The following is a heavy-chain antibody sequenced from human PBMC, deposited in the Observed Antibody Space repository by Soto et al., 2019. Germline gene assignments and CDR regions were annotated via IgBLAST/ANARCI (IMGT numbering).Heavy chain of an antibody. Sequence: GGSLRLSCAASGFTFSSYSMNWVRQAPGKGLEWVSSISSSSSYIYYADSVKGRFTISRDNAKNSLYLQMNSLRAEDTAVYYCETDKLRYRYFDYWGQGTLVTVSS. D-gene: IGHD1-20*01. CDR3: ETDKLRYRYFDY. CDR2: ISSSSSYI. J-gene: IGHJ4*02. V-gene: IGHV3-21*01. CDR1: GFTFSSYS.